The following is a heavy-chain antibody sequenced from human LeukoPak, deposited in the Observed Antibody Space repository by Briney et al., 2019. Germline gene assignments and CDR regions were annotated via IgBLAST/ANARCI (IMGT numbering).Heavy chain of an antibody. CDR3: ASDKIAAAAMYYFDY. D-gene: IGHD6-13*01. J-gene: IGHJ4*02. V-gene: IGHV4-38-2*01. CDR2: IYHSGST. Sequence: SETLSLTCAVSGYSISSGYYWGWIRQPPGKGLEWIGSIYHSGSTYYNPSLKSRVTISVDTSKNQFSLKLSSVTAADTAVYYCASDKIAAAAMYYFDYWGQGTLVTVSS. CDR1: GYSISSGYY.